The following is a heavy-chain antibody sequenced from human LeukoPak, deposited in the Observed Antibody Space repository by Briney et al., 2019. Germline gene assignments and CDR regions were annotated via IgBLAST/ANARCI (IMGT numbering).Heavy chain of an antibody. Sequence: GRSLRLSCAASGFTFSSYGMHWLRQAPGKGLEWVAVISYDGSNKYYADSVKGRFTISRDNSKNTLYLQMNSLRAEDTAVYYCAKDHNFNVWGQGTTVTVSS. CDR3: AKDHNFNV. D-gene: IGHD1-20*01. CDR2: ISYDGSNK. J-gene: IGHJ6*02. CDR1: GFTFSSYG. V-gene: IGHV3-30*18.